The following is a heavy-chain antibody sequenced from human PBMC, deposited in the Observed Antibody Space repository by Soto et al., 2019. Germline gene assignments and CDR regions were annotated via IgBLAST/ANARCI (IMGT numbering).Heavy chain of an antibody. CDR2: IYYSGTT. CDR1: GGSISSGGYY. D-gene: IGHD2-2*01. CDR3: ARVRGNQLLVWFDP. J-gene: IGHJ5*02. Sequence: QVQLQESGPGLVKPSQTLSLTCTVSGGSISSGGYYWSWIRQHPGKGLEWIGYIYYSGTTYYNPSLKSLVTISVDTCKNPFSLKLTSVSAAATGVYYCARVRGNQLLVWFDPWGQGTRVTFSS. V-gene: IGHV4-31*01.